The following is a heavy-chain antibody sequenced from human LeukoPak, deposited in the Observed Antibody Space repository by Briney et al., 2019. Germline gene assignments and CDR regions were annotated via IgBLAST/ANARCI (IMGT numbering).Heavy chain of an antibody. D-gene: IGHD2-8*01. Sequence: ASVKVSCKASGYTFTSYGISWVRQAPGQGLEWMGWISAYNGNTNYAQKLQGRGTMTTDTSTSTAYMELRSLRSDDTAVYCCARERGYPGVFDYWGQGTLVTVSS. CDR1: GYTFTSYG. CDR2: ISAYNGNT. V-gene: IGHV1-18*01. J-gene: IGHJ4*02. CDR3: ARERGYPGVFDY.